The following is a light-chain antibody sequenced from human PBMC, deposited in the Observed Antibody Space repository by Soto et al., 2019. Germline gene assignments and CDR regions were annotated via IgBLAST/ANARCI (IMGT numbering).Light chain of an antibody. J-gene: IGKJ1*01. CDR1: QSVSATY. CDR2: AES. CDR3: QHYGTSTRT. Sequence: EIVLTQSPGTLSLSPGESATLSCRATQSVSATYLAWYQQKPGQAPRLLIYAESSRATDIPDRFSGSGSGTDFTLAISRLEPEDFAVYWCQHYGTSTRTFGQGTKVEIK. V-gene: IGKV3-20*01.